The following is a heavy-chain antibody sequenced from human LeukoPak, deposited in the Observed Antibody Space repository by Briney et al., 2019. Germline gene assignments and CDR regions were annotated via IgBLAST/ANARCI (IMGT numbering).Heavy chain of an antibody. CDR1: GFTVSNYC. D-gene: IGHD6-13*01. CDR3: ARDRAAADP. J-gene: IGHJ5*02. Sequence: GGSLRLSCAASGFTVSNYCMSWVRQAAGKWLEWVSDIYTDDRTYYADSVKGRFTISRDDSKNMWFFQIYGLRVEGTAVYYCARDRAAADPWGQGTLVTVCS. V-gene: IGHV3-53*01. CDR2: IYTDDRT.